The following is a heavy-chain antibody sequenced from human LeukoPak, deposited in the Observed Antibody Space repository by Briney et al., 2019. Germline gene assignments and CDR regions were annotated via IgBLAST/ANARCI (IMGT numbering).Heavy chain of an antibody. CDR2: FDPEDGEI. J-gene: IGHJ3*02. Sequence: GASVKVSCKISGYTLTELSMHWVRQAPGKGLEWMGGFDPEDGEIIYAQKFQGRVTMTEDTSTDTAYMELSSLKSEDTAVYYCATDHYDSSSYRPKKFAFDIWGQGTMVTVSS. CDR1: GYTLTELS. V-gene: IGHV1-24*01. D-gene: IGHD3-22*01. CDR3: ATDHYDSSSYRPKKFAFDI.